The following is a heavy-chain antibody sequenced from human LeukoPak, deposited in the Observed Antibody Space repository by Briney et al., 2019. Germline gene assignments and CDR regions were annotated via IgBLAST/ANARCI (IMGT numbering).Heavy chain of an antibody. Sequence: ASVKVSCKASGYTFTGYYMHWVRQAPGQGLEWMGIINPSGGSTSYAQKFQGRVTMTRDMSTSTVYMELSSLRSEDTAVYYCARTYLGYSSSWSHFDYWGQGTLVTVSS. CDR1: GYTFTGYY. CDR2: INPSGGST. V-gene: IGHV1-46*01. CDR3: ARTYLGYSSSWSHFDY. D-gene: IGHD6-13*01. J-gene: IGHJ4*02.